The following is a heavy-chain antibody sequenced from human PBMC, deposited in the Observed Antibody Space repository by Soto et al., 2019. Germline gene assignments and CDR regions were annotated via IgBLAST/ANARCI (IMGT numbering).Heavy chain of an antibody. J-gene: IGHJ3*01. CDR2: LYDLDGS. Sequence: PXGSLRLSCAAVGVTISGKKYVAWVRQAPGKGLEWVSALYDLDGSFYAASVKGRFTTSSDSSKTTVYLQMNDLRPDDTAVYYCATWHEREHAYDVWGQGTTVTVS. CDR1: GVTISGKKY. D-gene: IGHD1-1*01. V-gene: IGHV3-53*01. CDR3: ATWHEREHAYDV.